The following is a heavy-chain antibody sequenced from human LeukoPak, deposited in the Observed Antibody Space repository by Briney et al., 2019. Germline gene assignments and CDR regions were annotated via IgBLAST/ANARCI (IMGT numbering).Heavy chain of an antibody. CDR2: INPNSGGT. D-gene: IGHD2-2*01. CDR3: ARVEVPGANWFDP. V-gene: IGHV1-2*02. CDR1: GYTFTDYS. J-gene: IGHJ5*02. Sequence: ASVKVSCKASGYTFTDYSMHWVRQAPGQGLERMGWINPNSGGTNYAQKFQGRVTMTRDTSITTAYMELSSLRSDDTAVHYCARVEVPGANWFDPWGQGTLVTVSS.